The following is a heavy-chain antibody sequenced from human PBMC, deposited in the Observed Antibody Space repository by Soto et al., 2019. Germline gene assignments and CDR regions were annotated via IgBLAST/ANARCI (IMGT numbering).Heavy chain of an antibody. V-gene: IGHV3-74*01. CDR2: INSDGSST. D-gene: IGHD3-10*01. CDR1: GCTFSSYW. J-gene: IGHJ6*03. Sequence: GGSLRLSCAASGCTFSSYWMHWVRQAPRKGLVWVSRINSDGSSTSYADSVKGRFTISRDNAKNTLYLQMNSLRAEDTAVYYCAREDMGRYTYYYYYYMDVWGKGTTVTVSS. CDR3: AREDMGRYTYYYYYYMDV.